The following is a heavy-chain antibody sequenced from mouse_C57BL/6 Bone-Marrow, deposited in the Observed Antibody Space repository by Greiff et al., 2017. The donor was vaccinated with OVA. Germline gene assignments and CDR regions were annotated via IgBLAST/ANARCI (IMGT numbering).Heavy chain of an antibody. Sequence: QVQLQQPGAELVRPGSSVKLSCKASGYTFTSYWMDWVKQRPGQGLEWIGNIYPSDSENHYNQKFKDKATLTVDKSSSTAYMQLSSLSSEDSAVYYCARWGLRRGYWGKGATLTVSS. CDR2: IYPSDSEN. CDR1: GYTFTSYW. V-gene: IGHV1-61*01. D-gene: IGHD2-4*01. J-gene: IGHJ2*01. CDR3: ARWGLRRGY.